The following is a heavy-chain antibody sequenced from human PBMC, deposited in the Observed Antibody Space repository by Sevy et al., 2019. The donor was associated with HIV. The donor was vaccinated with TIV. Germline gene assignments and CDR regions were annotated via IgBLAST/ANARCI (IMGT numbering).Heavy chain of an antibody. CDR3: ARGGKGRFLEWLPDYYYYYGMDV. CDR2: MNPNSGNT. CDR1: GYTFTSYD. V-gene: IGHV1-8*01. J-gene: IGHJ6*02. D-gene: IGHD3-3*01. Sequence: ASVKVSCKASGYTFTSYDINWVRQATGQGLEWMGWMNPNSGNTGYAEKFQGRVTMTRNTSISTAYMELSSLRSEDTAVYYCARGGKGRFLEWLPDYYYYYGMDVWGQGTTVTVS.